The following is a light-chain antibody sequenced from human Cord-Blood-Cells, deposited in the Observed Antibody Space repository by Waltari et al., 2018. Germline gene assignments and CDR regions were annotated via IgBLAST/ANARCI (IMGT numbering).Light chain of an antibody. CDR1: SRDVGSYNL. CDR2: EGS. CDR3: CSYAGSSTFYV. V-gene: IGLV2-23*01. Sequence: QSALTQPASVSGSPGQSITISCTATSRDVGSYNLVSWYQQHPGKAPKLMIYEGSKRPSGVSNRFSGSKSGNTASLTISGLQAEDEADYYCCSYAGSSTFYVFGTGTKVTVL. J-gene: IGLJ1*01.